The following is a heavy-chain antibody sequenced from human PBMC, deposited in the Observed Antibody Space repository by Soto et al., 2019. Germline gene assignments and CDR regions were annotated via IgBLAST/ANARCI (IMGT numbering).Heavy chain of an antibody. CDR2: IYPDDSDT. D-gene: IGHD3-22*01. Sequence: GESLNISCAGSGYTFRTYWIGWVRQMPGNGLAWMGIIYPDDSDTRYSPSFQGQVTISADKSISTAYLQWSSLKASDTAMYCCARYDFSRYFHFEFWGRGTLVTVPP. CDR3: ARYDFSRYFHFEF. V-gene: IGHV5-51*01. J-gene: IGHJ4*01. CDR1: GYTFRTYW.